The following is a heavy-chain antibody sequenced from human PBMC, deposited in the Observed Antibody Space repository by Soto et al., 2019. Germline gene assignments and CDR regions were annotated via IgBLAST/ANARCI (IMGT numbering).Heavy chain of an antibody. Sequence: SVKGRFTISRDNSKNTLYLQMNSLRAEDTARYYCAREGGIVGATSFDYLGQGTLVTVSS. J-gene: IGHJ4*02. V-gene: IGHV3-30*07. D-gene: IGHD1-26*01. CDR3: AREGGIVGATSFDY.